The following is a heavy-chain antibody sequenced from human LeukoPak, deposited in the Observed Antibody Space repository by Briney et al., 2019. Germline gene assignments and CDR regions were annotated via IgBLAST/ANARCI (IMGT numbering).Heavy chain of an antibody. CDR3: ARDKSGSGSYKGLDY. CDR2: IKEDGSEK. CDR1: GFTFSSYW. V-gene: IGHV3-7*01. Sequence: GGSLRLSCAASGFTFSSYWMGWVRQVPGKGLEWVAKIKEDGSEKKYVDSVKGRLIISRDNAKNSVYLQMNNLRVEDTAVYYCARDKSGSGSYKGLDYWGQGTLVTVSS. D-gene: IGHD3-10*01. J-gene: IGHJ4*02.